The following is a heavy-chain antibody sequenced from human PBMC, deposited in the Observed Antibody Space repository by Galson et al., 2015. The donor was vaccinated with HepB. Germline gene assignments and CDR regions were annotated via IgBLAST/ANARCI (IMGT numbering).Heavy chain of an antibody. V-gene: IGHV3-21*01. CDR3: ARDSHCGGYVCYFDY. Sequence: SLRLSCAASGLTLNRYNINWVRQAPGKGLEWVSSISSGSSYIYYADPVKGRFTISRDNAKNSLYLQMNSLRAEDTAVYYCARDSHCGGYVCYFDYWGQGTLVTVSS. D-gene: IGHD2-21*01. CDR2: ISSGSSYI. CDR1: GLTLNRYN. J-gene: IGHJ4*02.